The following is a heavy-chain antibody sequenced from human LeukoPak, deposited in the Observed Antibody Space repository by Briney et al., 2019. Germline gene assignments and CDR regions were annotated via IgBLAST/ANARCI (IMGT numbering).Heavy chain of an antibody. Sequence: GESPKISCKGSGYSFTSYWISWVRQMPGKGLEWMGRIDPSDSYTKYSPSFQGHVTISADKSTNTAYLQWTSLQASDSAMYYCARVGGFTYGCDYWGQGTLVTVSS. V-gene: IGHV5-10-1*01. CDR2: IDPSDSYT. CDR3: ARVGGFTYGCDY. D-gene: IGHD5-18*01. J-gene: IGHJ4*02. CDR1: GYSFTSYW.